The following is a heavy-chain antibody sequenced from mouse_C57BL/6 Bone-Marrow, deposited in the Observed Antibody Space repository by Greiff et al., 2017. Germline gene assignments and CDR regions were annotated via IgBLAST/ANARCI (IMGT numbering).Heavy chain of an antibody. CDR1: GFSLTSYG. D-gene: IGHD1-1*01. J-gene: IGHJ1*03. Sequence: VKLVESGPGLVAPSQSLSITCTVSGFSLTSYGVHWVRQPPGKGLEWLVVIWSDGSTTYNSALKSRLSISKGNSKSQVFLKMNSLQADDTAMYYCARHGDGSSYWYFDVWGTGTTVTVSS. CDR3: ARHGDGSSYWYFDV. CDR2: IWSDGST. V-gene: IGHV2-6*02.